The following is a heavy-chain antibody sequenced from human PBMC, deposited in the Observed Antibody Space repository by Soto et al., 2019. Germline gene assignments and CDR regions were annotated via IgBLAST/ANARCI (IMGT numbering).Heavy chain of an antibody. Sequence: PSETLSLTCAVYGGSFSGYYWTWIRQPPGTGLEWIGEINHSGSTNYNPSLKSRVTISVHTSKNQFSLDLSSVTAADTAVYYCATMGTPVTGLYYFDYWGQGTLVTVSS. V-gene: IGHV4-34*01. CDR3: ATMGTPVTGLYYFDY. J-gene: IGHJ4*02. CDR1: GGSFSGYY. D-gene: IGHD4-17*01. CDR2: INHSGST.